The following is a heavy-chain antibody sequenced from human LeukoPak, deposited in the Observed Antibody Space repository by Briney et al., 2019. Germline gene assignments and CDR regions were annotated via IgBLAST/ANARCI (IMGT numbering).Heavy chain of an antibody. V-gene: IGHV4-59*01. J-gene: IGHJ6*03. CDR2: IYYSGST. D-gene: IGHD2-15*01. CDR3: ARAGYCSGGSCHHRHYYYYMDV. CDR1: GGSFSGYY. Sequence: SETLSLTCAVYGGSFSGYYWSWIRQPPGKGLEWIGYIYYSGSTNYNPSLKSRVTISVDTSKNQFSLKLSSVTAADTAVYYCARAGYCSGGSCHHRHYYYYMDVWGKGTTVTISS.